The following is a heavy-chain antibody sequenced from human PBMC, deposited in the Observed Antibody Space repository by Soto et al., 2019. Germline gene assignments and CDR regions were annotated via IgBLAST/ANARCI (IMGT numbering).Heavy chain of an antibody. Sequence: QVTLKESGPVLVKPTETLTLTCTGSGFSLSNARMSVSWSRQPPGKALVWLAHIFSTDAKSYSASLKSRLTISKDTSKSQVFLTMTARDPVDTATYYCARIRGWGWLGPNDYCGQGTLVTVSS. J-gene: IGHJ4*02. CDR1: GFSLSNARMS. D-gene: IGHD3-10*01. CDR3: ARIRGWGWLGPNDY. CDR2: IFSTDAK. V-gene: IGHV2-26*01.